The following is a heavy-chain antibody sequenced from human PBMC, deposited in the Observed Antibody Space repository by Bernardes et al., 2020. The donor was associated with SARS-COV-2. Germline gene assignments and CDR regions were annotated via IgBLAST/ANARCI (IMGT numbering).Heavy chain of an antibody. V-gene: IGHV1-24*01. CDR3: ATAPPYCSGGSCKVVRWFDP. D-gene: IGHD2-15*01. CDR1: GYTFTELS. J-gene: IGHJ5*02. Sequence: ASVKVSCKASGYTFTELSMHWVRQAPGKGLEWMGGFDPDDGDTIYAQKFQGRVTMTEDTSTNTAYMELSSLRSEDTAVYYCATAPPYCSGGSCKVVRWFDPWGQGTLVTVSS. CDR2: FDPDDGDT.